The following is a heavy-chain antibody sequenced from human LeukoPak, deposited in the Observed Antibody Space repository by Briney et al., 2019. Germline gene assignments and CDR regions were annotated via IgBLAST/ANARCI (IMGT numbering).Heavy chain of an antibody. CDR2: ISSSGNTI. J-gene: IGHJ4*02. V-gene: IGHV3-11*01. CDR1: GFSFSDYY. D-gene: IGHD5-24*01. Sequence: PGGSLRLSCATSGFSFSDYYMSWIRQAPGKRLEWLSYISSSGNTIYYADSVKGRFTISRDNAKNSLYLQMNSLRAEDTAVYYCARGYKYGSYWGQGTLVTVSS. CDR3: ARGYKYGSY.